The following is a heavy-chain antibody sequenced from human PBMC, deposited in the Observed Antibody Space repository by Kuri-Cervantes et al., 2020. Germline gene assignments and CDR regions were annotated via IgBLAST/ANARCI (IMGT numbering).Heavy chain of an antibody. CDR3: AKDKTYIPQAFDI. V-gene: IGHV3-9*03. Sequence: SLKISCAASGFTFDDYAMHWVRQAPGKGLEWVSGISWDSGSIGYADSVKGRFTISRDNAKNSLYLQMNSLRAEDMALYYCAKDKTYIPQAFDIWGQGTMVTVSS. CDR2: ISWDSGSI. CDR1: GFTFDDYA. J-gene: IGHJ3*02.